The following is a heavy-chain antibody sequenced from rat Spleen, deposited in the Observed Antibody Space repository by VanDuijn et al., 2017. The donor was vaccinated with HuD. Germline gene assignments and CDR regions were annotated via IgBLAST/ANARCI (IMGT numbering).Heavy chain of an antibody. CDR1: GSTFSSSP. J-gene: IGHJ2*01. CDR3: TRGGPFDY. Sequence: EVQLVQSGGGLVQPGRSMKLSCVVSGSTFSSSPMAWVRQAPTKGLEWVATISSSGGSTYYGDSVKGRFTISKDDAKSTLYLQMNSLRSEDTAIYFCTRGGPFDYWGQGVMVTVSS. CDR2: ISSSGGST. V-gene: IGHV5-46*01.